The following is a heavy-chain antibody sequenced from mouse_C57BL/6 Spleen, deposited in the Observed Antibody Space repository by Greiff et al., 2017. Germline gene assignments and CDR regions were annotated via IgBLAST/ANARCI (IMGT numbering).Heavy chain of an antibody. Sequence: QVQLQQPGAELVRPGSSVKLSCKASGYTFTSYWMDWVKQRPGQGLEWIGNIYPSDSETNYNQKFKDKATLTVDKSSSTAYMQLSSLTSEDSAVYYCARRDGYDAAWFAYWGQGTLVTVSA. J-gene: IGHJ3*01. CDR2: IYPSDSET. CDR1: GYTFTSYW. V-gene: IGHV1-61*01. CDR3: ARRDGYDAAWFAY. D-gene: IGHD2-2*01.